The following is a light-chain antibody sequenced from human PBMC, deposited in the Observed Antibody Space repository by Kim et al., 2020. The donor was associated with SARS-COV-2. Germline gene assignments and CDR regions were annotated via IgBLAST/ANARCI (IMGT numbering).Light chain of an antibody. CDR2: DAS. Sequence: DIQMTQSPSSLSASVGDRVTITCRASQGISTWLAWYQQKPGKAPKLLIYDASSLESGVPSRFSGSGSWTEFTLTISSLQPDDFATYYCQQYHSSSPTFGQGTKVDIK. J-gene: IGKJ1*01. CDR3: QQYHSSSPT. V-gene: IGKV1-5*01. CDR1: QGISTW.